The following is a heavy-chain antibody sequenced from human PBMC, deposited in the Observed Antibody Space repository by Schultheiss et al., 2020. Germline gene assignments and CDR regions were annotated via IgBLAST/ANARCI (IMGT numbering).Heavy chain of an antibody. CDR2: INHSGST. Sequence: SETLSLTCAVYGGSFSGYYWSWIRQPPGKGLEWIGEINHSGSTNYNPSLKSRVTISVDTSKNKFSLKLSSVTAADTAVYYCARGAVGASHVDYWGQGYLVTVSS. V-gene: IGHV4-34*01. J-gene: IGHJ4*02. CDR3: ARGAVGASHVDY. D-gene: IGHD1-26*01. CDR1: GGSFSGYY.